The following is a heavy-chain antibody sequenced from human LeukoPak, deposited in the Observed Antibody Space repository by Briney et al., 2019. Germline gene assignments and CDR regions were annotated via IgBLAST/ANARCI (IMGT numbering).Heavy chain of an antibody. CDR1: GIPFSDFY. V-gene: IGHV3-11*03. D-gene: IGHD6-25*01. CDR3: AAGTAADY. CDR2: ISSSSSYT. J-gene: IGHJ4*02. Sequence: GGSLRLSCVVAGIPFSDFYMNWIRQAPGKGLEWISYISSSSSYTDYAESVKGRFTISRDNVKSALYLQMNDLRVEDTAVYYCAAGTAADYWGQGTLVTVSS.